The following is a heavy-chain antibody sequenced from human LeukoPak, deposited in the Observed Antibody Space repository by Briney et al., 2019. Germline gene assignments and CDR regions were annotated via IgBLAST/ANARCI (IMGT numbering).Heavy chain of an antibody. V-gene: IGHV1-2*02. CDR1: GYTFTVYY. D-gene: IGHD3-10*01. CDR3: ARDPVLLWFGEGYNWFDP. Sequence: ASVKVSFKASGYTFTVYYMHWVRQAPGQGREWMGWINPNSGGTNYAQKFQGRVTMTRDTSISTAYMELSRLRSDDTAVYYCARDPVLLWFGEGYNWFDPWGQGTLVTVSS. CDR2: INPNSGGT. J-gene: IGHJ5*02.